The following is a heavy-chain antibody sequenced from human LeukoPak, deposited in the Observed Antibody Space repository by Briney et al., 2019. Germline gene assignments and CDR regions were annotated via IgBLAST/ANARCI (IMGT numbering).Heavy chain of an antibody. D-gene: IGHD3-10*01. Sequence: QTGGSLRLSCAASGFTFSSYWMSWVRQAPGKGLEWVANIKQDGSEKYYVDSVKGRFIISRDNAKNSLYLQMNSLRVEDTAVYYCVRDRSTFGESDWGQGTLVTVSS. CDR2: IKQDGSEK. J-gene: IGHJ4*02. CDR3: VRDRSTFGESD. CDR1: GFTFSSYW. V-gene: IGHV3-7*01.